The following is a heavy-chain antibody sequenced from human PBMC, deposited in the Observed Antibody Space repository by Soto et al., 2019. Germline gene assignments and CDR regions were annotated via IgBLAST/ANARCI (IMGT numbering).Heavy chain of an antibody. CDR1: GGSISSYY. J-gene: IGHJ5*02. CDR2: IYYIGST. CDR3: ARGLRRQLLNWFGP. D-gene: IGHD2-2*01. V-gene: IGHV4-59*01. Sequence: SETLSLTCTVSGGSISSYYWSWIRQPPGKGLEWIGYIYYIGSTNYNPSLKSRVTISVDTSKNQFSLKLSSVTAADTAVYYCARGLRRQLLNWFGPWGQGTLVTASS.